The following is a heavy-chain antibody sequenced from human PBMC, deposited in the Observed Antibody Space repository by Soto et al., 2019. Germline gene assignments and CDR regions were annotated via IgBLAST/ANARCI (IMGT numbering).Heavy chain of an antibody. CDR2: ISWNSGSI. CDR1: GFTFDDYA. J-gene: IGHJ6*02. Sequence: EVQLVESGGGLVQPGRSLRLSCAASGFTFDDYAMHWVRQAPGKGLEWVSGISWNSGSIGYADSVKGRFTISRDNAKNSLYLQMNSLRAEDTALYYCAKGHSSSWDDGMDVWGQGTTVTVSS. V-gene: IGHV3-9*01. D-gene: IGHD6-13*01. CDR3: AKGHSSSWDDGMDV.